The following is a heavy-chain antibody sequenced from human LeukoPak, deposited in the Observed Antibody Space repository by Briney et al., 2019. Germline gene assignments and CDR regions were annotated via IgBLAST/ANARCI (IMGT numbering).Heavy chain of an antibody. CDR2: IIPIFGTA. CDR1: GGTFSRYA. Sequence: ASVKVSCKASGGTFSRYAISWVRQAPGQGLEWMGGIIPIFGTANYAQKFQGRVTITADESTSTAYMELSSLRSEDTAVYYCARDRTGEIDYWGQGTLVTVSS. V-gene: IGHV1-69*13. D-gene: IGHD7-27*01. CDR3: ARDRTGEIDY. J-gene: IGHJ4*02.